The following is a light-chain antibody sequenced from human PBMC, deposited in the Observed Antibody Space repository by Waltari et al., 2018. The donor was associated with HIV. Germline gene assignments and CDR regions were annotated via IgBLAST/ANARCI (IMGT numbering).Light chain of an antibody. CDR1: RSHLGSKY. CDR3: AAWDDSLL. J-gene: IGLJ2*01. V-gene: IGLV1-47*01. CDR2: RNN. Sequence: QSVLTQPPSASGTPGQRVTISCSGSRSHLGSKYVYWYQQLPGTAPKLLIYRNNQRPSGVPDRFSGSKSGTSASLAISGVRSEDEADYYCAAWDDSLLFGGGTKLTVL.